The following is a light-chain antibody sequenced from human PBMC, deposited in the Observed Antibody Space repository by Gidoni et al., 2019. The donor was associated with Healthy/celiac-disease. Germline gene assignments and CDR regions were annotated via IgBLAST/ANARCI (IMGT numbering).Light chain of an antibody. J-gene: IGLJ2*01. CDR3: CSYAGSYTVV. V-gene: IGLV2-11*01. Sequence: QSALTQPRSVSGSPGQSVTISCTGTSSDVGGYNYVSWYHQHPGKAPKLMIYDVSKRPSGVPDRFSGSKSGNTASLTISGLQAEDEADYYCCSYAGSYTVVFGGGTKLTGL. CDR1: SSDVGGYNY. CDR2: DVS.